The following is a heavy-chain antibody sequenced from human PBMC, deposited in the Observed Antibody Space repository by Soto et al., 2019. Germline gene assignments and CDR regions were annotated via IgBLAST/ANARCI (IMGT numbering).Heavy chain of an antibody. Sequence: PSETLSLTCTFSGGSISSGGYYWSWIRQHPGKGLEWIGYIYYSGSTYYNPSLKSRVTISVDTSKNQFSLKLSSVTAADTAVYYCARVKPLYDILTGYYNRPDAFDIWGQGTMVTVSS. D-gene: IGHD3-9*01. V-gene: IGHV4-31*03. CDR3: ARVKPLYDILTGYYNRPDAFDI. J-gene: IGHJ3*02. CDR2: IYYSGST. CDR1: GGSISSGGYY.